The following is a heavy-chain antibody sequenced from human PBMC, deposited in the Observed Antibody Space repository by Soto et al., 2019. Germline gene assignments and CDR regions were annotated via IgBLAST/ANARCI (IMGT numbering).Heavy chain of an antibody. Sequence: SETLSLTCAVYGGSFSGYYWSWIRQPPGKGLEWIGEINHSGSTNYNPSLKSRVTIPVDTSKNQFSLKLSSVTAADTAVYYCARGHSSGWYNDYWGQGTLVTVSS. D-gene: IGHD6-19*01. CDR2: INHSGST. J-gene: IGHJ4*02. CDR3: ARGHSSGWYNDY. V-gene: IGHV4-34*01. CDR1: GGSFSGYY.